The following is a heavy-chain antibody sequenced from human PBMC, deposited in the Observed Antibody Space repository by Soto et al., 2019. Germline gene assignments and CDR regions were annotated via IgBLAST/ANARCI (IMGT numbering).Heavy chain of an antibody. J-gene: IGHJ4*02. V-gene: IGHV3-30-3*01. Sequence: GGSLRLSCAASGFTFSSYWMSWVRQAPGKGLEWVAVISYDGSNKYYADSVKGRFTISRDNSKNTLYLQMNSLRAEDTAVYYCARDSYYGSRYFDYWGQGTLVTVSS. CDR2: ISYDGSNK. CDR1: GFTFSSYW. CDR3: ARDSYYGSRYFDY. D-gene: IGHD3-10*01.